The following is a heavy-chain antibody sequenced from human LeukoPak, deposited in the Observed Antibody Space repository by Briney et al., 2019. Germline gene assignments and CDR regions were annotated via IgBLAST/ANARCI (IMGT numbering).Heavy chain of an antibody. J-gene: IGHJ4*02. V-gene: IGHV3-48*03. CDR2: ISSSGSTI. CDR3: AKLNYGDYYRYFDY. CDR1: GFTFSSYE. Sequence: PGGSLRLSCAASGFTFSSYEMNWVRQAPGKGLEWVSYISSSGSTIYYADSVKGRFTISRDISKNTLYLQMNSLRAEDTAVYYCAKLNYGDYYRYFDYWGQGTLVTVSS. D-gene: IGHD4-17*01.